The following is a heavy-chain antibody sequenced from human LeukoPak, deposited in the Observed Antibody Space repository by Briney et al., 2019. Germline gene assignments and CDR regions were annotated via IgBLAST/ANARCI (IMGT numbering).Heavy chain of an antibody. CDR1: GFTFNTYS. J-gene: IGHJ5*02. CDR3: VRQMIRFWFDP. D-gene: IGHD3-16*01. CDR2: ISSSGSTI. Sequence: GGSLRLSCEASGFTFNTYSMNWARQAPGKGLEWVSYISSSGSTIYYADSVKGRFTISRDNAKNSLFLQMNSLRAEDTAVYYCVRQMIRFWFDPWGQGTQVTVSS. V-gene: IGHV3-48*04.